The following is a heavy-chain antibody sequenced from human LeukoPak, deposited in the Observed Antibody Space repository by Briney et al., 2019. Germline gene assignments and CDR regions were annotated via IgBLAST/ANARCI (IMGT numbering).Heavy chain of an antibody. J-gene: IGHJ6*03. Sequence: SETLSLTCTVSGGSISSSSYYWGWIRQPPGKGLEWIGSIYYSGSTYYNPSLKSRVTISVDTSKNQFSLKLSSVTAADTAVNYCASHQEGYYYYYMDVWGKGTTVTVSS. CDR2: IYYSGST. V-gene: IGHV4-39*01. CDR3: ASHQEGYYYYYMDV. CDR1: GGSISSSSYY.